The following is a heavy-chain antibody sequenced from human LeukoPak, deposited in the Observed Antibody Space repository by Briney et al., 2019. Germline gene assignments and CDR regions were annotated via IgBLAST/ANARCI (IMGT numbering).Heavy chain of an antibody. Sequence: HPGGSLRLSCAASGITFSTFCMHWVRQAPGKGLEWVTFIRFDGSNKYYADSVKGRFTISRDNSKSTLYLQMNSLRADDTAVYYCARDGTYYDFWSAYSYSNYYYMDVWGKGTTVTVSS. D-gene: IGHD3-3*01. V-gene: IGHV3-30*02. CDR1: GITFSTFC. CDR2: IRFDGSNK. J-gene: IGHJ6*03. CDR3: ARDGTYYDFWSAYSYSNYYYMDV.